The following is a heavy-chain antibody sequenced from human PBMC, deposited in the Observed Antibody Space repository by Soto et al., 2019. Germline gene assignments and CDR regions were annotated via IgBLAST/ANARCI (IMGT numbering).Heavy chain of an antibody. Sequence: GSLRLSCAVSGFTFSRFAMSWVRQAPGKGLEWVSAIRGDGDTTSYADSVKGRFTISRDNSKNTLYLQMKTLTAEDTAVYYCAKGIRWEWGQNWFDSWGHGTLVTVSS. CDR2: IRGDGDTT. D-gene: IGHD3-3*01. CDR3: AKGIRWEWGQNWFDS. CDR1: GFTFSRFA. J-gene: IGHJ5*01. V-gene: IGHV3-23*01.